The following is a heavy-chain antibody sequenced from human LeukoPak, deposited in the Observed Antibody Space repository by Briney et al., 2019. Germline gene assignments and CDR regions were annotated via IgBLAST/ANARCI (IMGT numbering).Heavy chain of an antibody. J-gene: IGHJ4*02. D-gene: IGHD3-3*01. Sequence: SETLSLTCAVSGYSISSGYYWGWTRQPPGKGLEWIGSIYHSGSTYYNPSLKSRVTISVDTSKNQFSLKLSPVTAADTAVYYCARHITIFGVVIPFFDYWGQGTLVTVSS. V-gene: IGHV4-38-2*01. CDR2: IYHSGST. CDR1: GYSISSGYY. CDR3: ARHITIFGVVIPFFDY.